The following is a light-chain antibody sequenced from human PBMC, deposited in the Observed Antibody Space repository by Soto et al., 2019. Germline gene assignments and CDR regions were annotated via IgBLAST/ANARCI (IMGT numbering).Light chain of an antibody. V-gene: IGKV3-20*01. CDR2: GAS. CDR3: QQYGSAPLS. J-gene: IGKJ4*01. Sequence: EVVVTQSPDTLSLSPGERATLSCRASHLVASGYLAWYQQKPGQSPRLLIYGASRRVTGIPDRFRGTGFGTDFTLTISDLEPEDSAVYHCQQYGSAPLSFGGGTKVEI. CDR1: HLVASGY.